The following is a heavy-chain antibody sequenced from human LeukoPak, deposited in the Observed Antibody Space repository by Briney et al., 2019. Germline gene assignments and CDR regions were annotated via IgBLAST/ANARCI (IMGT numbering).Heavy chain of an antibody. J-gene: IGHJ5*02. CDR2: IYTTGST. CDR1: GGSTSSDDYY. V-gene: IGHV4-61*02. Sequence: SETLSLTCTVSGGSTSSDDYYWSWIRQPAGKGLEWIGRIYTTGSTNYGASFKSRVTMSIDKSKNQFSLKVTSVTAADTAVYYCARAEYSGSYLFDPWGQGTLVTVSS. D-gene: IGHD1-26*01. CDR3: ARAEYSGSYLFDP.